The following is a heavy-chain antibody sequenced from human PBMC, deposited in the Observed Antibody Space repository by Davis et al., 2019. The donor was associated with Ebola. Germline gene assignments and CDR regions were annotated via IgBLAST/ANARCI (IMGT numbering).Heavy chain of an antibody. V-gene: IGHV3-23*01. Sequence: GESLKISCAASGFTFTSYAMNWVRQAPGKGLECVSFISGTAVTTYYADSVKGRFTISRDNSKSTLYLQMNSLRAEDTAVYYCAKGDYSNPSWFDPWGQGTLVTVSS. CDR1: GFTFTSYA. CDR3: AKGDYSNPSWFDP. CDR2: ISGTAVTT. J-gene: IGHJ5*02. D-gene: IGHD4-11*01.